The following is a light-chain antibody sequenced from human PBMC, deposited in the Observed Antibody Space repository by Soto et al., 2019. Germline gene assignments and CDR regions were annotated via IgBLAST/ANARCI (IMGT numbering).Light chain of an antibody. CDR2: DAS. V-gene: IGKV1-33*01. CDR3: QQYDNLPLT. CDR1: QDIKNY. Sequence: DIPMTQSPSSLSASVGDRVTITCQASQDIKNYLNWYQQKSGKAPKLMIYDASDLETGVPSRFSGSGSGTDCTFTINSLQPEDFATYYCQQYDNLPLTFGGGTKVDIK. J-gene: IGKJ4*01.